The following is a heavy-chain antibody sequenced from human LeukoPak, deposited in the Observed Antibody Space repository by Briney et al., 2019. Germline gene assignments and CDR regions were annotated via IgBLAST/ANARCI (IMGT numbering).Heavy chain of an antibody. V-gene: IGHV4-59*08. D-gene: IGHD5-24*01. CDR2: IHDSGST. Sequence: SETLSLTCTVSGGSISSYYWSWIRQSPEKGLEWIGYIHDSGSTNYNPSLKSRVTISVDTSKNQFSLKLSSVTAAGTAVYYCARLDAAAGRYLQFFYWGQGTLVTVSS. CDR3: ARLDAAAGRYLQFFY. CDR1: GGSISSYY. J-gene: IGHJ4*02.